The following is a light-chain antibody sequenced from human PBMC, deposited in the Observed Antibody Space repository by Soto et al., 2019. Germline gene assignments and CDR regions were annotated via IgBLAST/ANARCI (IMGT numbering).Light chain of an antibody. J-gene: IGLJ3*02. CDR3: GSWDRSLRGWV. CDR1: SSNIGNNH. CDR2: DNN. Sequence: QSVLTQPPSVSAAPGQKVTVSCSGSSSNIGNNHVSWYQHLPGTAPKVLIYDNNKRPSGIPDRFSGSKSATSATLYINGLQTGDEADYYCGSWDRSLRGWVFGGGTKLTVL. V-gene: IGLV1-51*01.